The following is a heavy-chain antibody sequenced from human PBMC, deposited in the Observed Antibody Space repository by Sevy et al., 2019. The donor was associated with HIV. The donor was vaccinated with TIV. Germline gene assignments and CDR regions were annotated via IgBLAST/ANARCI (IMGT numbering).Heavy chain of an antibody. CDR1: GFNFSDYA. Sequence: GGSLRLSCAASGFNFSDYAMSWVRQAPGGGLEWVSVISGSGGTSYNADSVQGRFTISRDNSKSTLYLQMNNLRAEDTAIYYCTKKGRGGGWAVLSAFDVWGQGTTVTVSS. CDR2: ISGSGGTS. CDR3: TKKGRGGGWAVLSAFDV. V-gene: IGHV3-23*01. J-gene: IGHJ3*01. D-gene: IGHD2-8*01.